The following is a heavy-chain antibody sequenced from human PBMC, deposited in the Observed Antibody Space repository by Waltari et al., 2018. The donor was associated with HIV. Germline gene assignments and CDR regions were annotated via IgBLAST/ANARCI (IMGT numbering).Heavy chain of an antibody. Sequence: QVQLQESGPGLLKPSETLSLTCSVSGDSMTSYYWAWFRQPPGKGLEWIGDIYSSGSASYSPSLQSRLTISVDTSKNQFSLKLTSVTAADTAVYYCARYGSGHRHFGYWGQGALVIVSS. D-gene: IGHD3-10*01. CDR1: GDSMTSYY. CDR3: ARYGSGHRHFGY. J-gene: IGHJ4*02. V-gene: IGHV4-59*01. CDR2: IYSSGSA.